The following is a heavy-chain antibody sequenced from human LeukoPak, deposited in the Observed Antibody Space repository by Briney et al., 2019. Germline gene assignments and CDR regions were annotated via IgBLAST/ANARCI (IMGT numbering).Heavy chain of an antibody. CDR3: ARDQSCGGDCYWALYYYYYGMDV. Sequence: ASVNVSCKASGYTFTSYYMHWVRQAPGQGLEWMGIINPSGGSTSYAQKFQGRVTMTRDTSTSTVYMELSSLRSEDTAVYYCARDQSCGGDCYWALYYYYYGMDVWGQGTTVTVSS. D-gene: IGHD2-21*02. J-gene: IGHJ6*02. V-gene: IGHV1-46*01. CDR1: GYTFTSYY. CDR2: INPSGGST.